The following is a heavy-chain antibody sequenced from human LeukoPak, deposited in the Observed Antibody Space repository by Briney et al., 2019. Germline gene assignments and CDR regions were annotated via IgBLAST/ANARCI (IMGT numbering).Heavy chain of an antibody. CDR2: INHSGST. Sequence: KASETLSLTCAVYGGSFSGYYWSWIRQPPGKGLEWIGEINHSGSTNYNPSLKSRVTISVDTSKNQFSLKLSSVTAADTAVYYCARVMPYSRSYYASPVGVVPQYFDYWGQGTLVTVSS. CDR3: ARVMPYSRSYYASPVGVVPQYFDY. J-gene: IGHJ4*02. CDR1: GGSFSGYY. V-gene: IGHV4-34*01. D-gene: IGHD1-26*01.